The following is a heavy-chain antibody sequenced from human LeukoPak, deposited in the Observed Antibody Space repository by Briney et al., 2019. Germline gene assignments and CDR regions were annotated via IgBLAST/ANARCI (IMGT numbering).Heavy chain of an antibody. V-gene: IGHV5-51*01. D-gene: IGHD1-1*01. CDR3: GASPSPTGTERYY. CDR2: IYPTDSDA. Sequence: GESLKISCKLCGYTFTTYWIGWVRQMPGKGLEWMGIIYPTDSDARYSPSFQGQVTISVDKSISTVYLQWNSLKASDSAMYYCGASPSPTGTERYYWGQGTLVTVSS. CDR1: GYTFTTYW. J-gene: IGHJ4*02.